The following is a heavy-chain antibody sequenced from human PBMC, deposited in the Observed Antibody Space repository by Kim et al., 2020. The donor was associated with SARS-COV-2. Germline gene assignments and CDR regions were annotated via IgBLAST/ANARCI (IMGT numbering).Heavy chain of an antibody. J-gene: IGHJ4*02. V-gene: IGHV4-39*01. CDR1: GGSISSSSYY. Sequence: SETLSLTCTVSGGSISSSSYYWGWIRQPPGKGLEWIGSIYYSGSTYYNPSLKSRVTISVDTSKNQFSLKLSSVTAADTAVYYCARQNVGSPLDYWGQGTLVTVSS. D-gene: IGHD1-26*01. CDR3: ARQNVGSPLDY. CDR2: IYYSGST.